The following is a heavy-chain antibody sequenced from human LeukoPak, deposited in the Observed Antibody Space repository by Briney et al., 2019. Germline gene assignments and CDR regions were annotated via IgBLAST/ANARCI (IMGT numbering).Heavy chain of an antibody. CDR3: ARYYDFWSGLPFGY. CDR1: GFTFSSYW. Sequence: GGSLRLSCAASGFTFSSYWMSWVRQAPGKGLEWVANIKQDGSEKYYVDSVKGRFTISRDNAKNSLYLQMNSLRAEDTAVYYCARYYDFWSGLPFGYWGQGTLVTVSS. J-gene: IGHJ4*02. CDR2: IKQDGSEK. V-gene: IGHV3-7*01. D-gene: IGHD3-3*01.